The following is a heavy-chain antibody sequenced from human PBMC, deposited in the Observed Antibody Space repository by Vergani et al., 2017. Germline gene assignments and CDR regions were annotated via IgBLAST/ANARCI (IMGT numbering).Heavy chain of an antibody. Sequence: QLQLQESGPGLVKPSETLSLTCTVSGGSISSSSYYWGWIRQPPGKGLEWIGSIYYSGSTYYNPSLKSRVTISVDTSKNHFSLKLSSVTAADTAVYYCARLVVIAVAGTTSSWFDPWGQGTLVTVSS. CDR2: IYYSGST. V-gene: IGHV4-39*01. CDR1: GGSISSSSYY. D-gene: IGHD6-19*01. J-gene: IGHJ5*02. CDR3: ARLVVIAVAGTTSSWFDP.